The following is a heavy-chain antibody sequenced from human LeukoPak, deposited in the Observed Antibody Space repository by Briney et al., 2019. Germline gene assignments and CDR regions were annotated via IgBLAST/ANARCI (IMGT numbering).Heavy chain of an antibody. CDR2: VNPHSGGT. D-gene: IGHD1-26*01. CDR3: ATGINSGSYYYFDY. CDR1: GYTFTGYY. V-gene: IGHV1-2*06. Sequence: ASVKVSXKASGYTFTGYYMHWVRQAPGQGLEWMGRVNPHSGGTNHAQKFQGRLTMTRDTSISTAYMELSRLRSDDTALYYCATGINSGSYYYFDYWGQGTLVTVSS. J-gene: IGHJ4*02.